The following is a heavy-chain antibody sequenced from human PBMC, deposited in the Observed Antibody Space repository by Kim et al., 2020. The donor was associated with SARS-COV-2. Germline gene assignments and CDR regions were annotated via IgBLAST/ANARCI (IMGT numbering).Heavy chain of an antibody. CDR2: MNPNSGNT. CDR1: GYTFTSYD. J-gene: IGHJ1*01. V-gene: IGHV1-8*01. D-gene: IGHD6-19*01. Sequence: ASVKVSCKASGYTFTSYDINWVRQATGQGLEWMGWMNPNSGNTGYAQKFKGRVTMTRSTSISTAYMELSSLTSEDTAIYFCARETHVAVSGYQHWGQGTLVTVSS. CDR3: ARETHVAVSGYQH.